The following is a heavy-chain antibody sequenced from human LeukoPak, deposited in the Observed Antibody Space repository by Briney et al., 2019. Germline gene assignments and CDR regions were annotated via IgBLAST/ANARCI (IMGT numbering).Heavy chain of an antibody. Sequence: GGSLRLSCAASGFTFSSYWMTWVRQAPGKGLEWVANIKQDGSEKYYVDSVKGRFTISRDNSKNTLFLQMNSLRAEDTAVYYCAKAESYGDGFHWFDPWGQGTLVTVSS. J-gene: IGHJ5*02. CDR3: AKAESYGDGFHWFDP. CDR1: GFTFSSYW. D-gene: IGHD4-17*01. CDR2: IKQDGSEK. V-gene: IGHV3-7*01.